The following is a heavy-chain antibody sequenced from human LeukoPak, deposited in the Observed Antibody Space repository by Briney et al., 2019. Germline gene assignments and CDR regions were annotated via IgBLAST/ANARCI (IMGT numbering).Heavy chain of an antibody. CDR3: ARAGVVPAAIAEFDY. CDR1: GYTFTSYD. J-gene: IGHJ4*02. CDR2: MNPNSGNT. Sequence: EASVKVSCKASGYTFTSYDINWVRQATGQGLEWMGWMNPNSGNTGYAQKFQGRVTITRNTSISTAYMELSSLRSEDTAVYYCARAGVVPAAIAEFDYWGQGTLVTVSS. V-gene: IGHV1-8*03. D-gene: IGHD2-2*02.